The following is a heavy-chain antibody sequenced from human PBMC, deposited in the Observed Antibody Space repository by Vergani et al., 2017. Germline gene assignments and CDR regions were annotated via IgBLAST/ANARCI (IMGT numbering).Heavy chain of an antibody. CDR1: GFTFSDYY. V-gene: IGHV3-30*18. CDR2: ISYDGSNK. D-gene: IGHD3-10*01. CDR3: AKDGYYYGSGSYYNVL. Sequence: VQLVESGGGLVKPGGSLRLSCAASGFTFSDYYMSWIRQAPGKGLEWVAVISYDGSNKYYADSVKGRFTISRDNSKNTLYLQMNSLRAEDTAVYYCAKDGYYYGSGSYYNVLWGQGTLVTVSS. J-gene: IGHJ4*02.